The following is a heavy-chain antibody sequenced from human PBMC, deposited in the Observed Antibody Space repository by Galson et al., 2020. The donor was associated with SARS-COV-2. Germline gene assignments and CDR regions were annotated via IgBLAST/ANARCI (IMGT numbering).Heavy chain of an antibody. CDR3: ARESGNAYCSGGHCQFPRGGMDV. CDR2: INWKSGNI. Sequence: SLKISCVASGFILDDYAIHWVRQAPGKGLEWVSGINWKSGNIGYADSVKGRFTISRDNGKNIVYMQMNSLKTEDTALYHCARESGNAYCSGGHCQFPRGGMDVWGPGTTVTVSS. CDR1: GFILDDYA. D-gene: IGHD2-15*01. J-gene: IGHJ6*02. V-gene: IGHV3-9*01.